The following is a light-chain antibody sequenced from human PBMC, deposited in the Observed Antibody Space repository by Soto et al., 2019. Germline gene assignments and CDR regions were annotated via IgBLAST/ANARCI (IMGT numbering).Light chain of an antibody. CDR1: QSVSTSY. J-gene: IGKJ2*01. Sequence: EIVLTQSPGTLSLSPGERATLSCRASQSVSTSYLAWYQQKPGQAPRLVIYGASSRATGIPDRFSGSGSGTDFTLTISRLEPKDFAVYYWQQYGSSPMYTFGQGTKLEIK. CDR2: GAS. V-gene: IGKV3-20*01. CDR3: QQYGSSPMYT.